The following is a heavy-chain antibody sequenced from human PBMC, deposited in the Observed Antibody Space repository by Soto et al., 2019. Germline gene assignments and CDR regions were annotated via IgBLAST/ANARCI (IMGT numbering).Heavy chain of an antibody. V-gene: IGHV3-74*03. CDR2: VYNDGDST. CDR3: EVRPGYSTGGDY. J-gene: IGHJ4*02. Sequence: EVQLVESGGGLVQPGGPLRLSGAAPGLTLRTYWGIWVRQAPGKGLVWVSRVYNDGDSTLHAASVTGRFTISRDNAKNTVYLQMSDLRVEDTAMYYCEVRPGYSTGGDYWGRGTLVTVSS. D-gene: IGHD2-15*01. CDR1: GLTLRTYW.